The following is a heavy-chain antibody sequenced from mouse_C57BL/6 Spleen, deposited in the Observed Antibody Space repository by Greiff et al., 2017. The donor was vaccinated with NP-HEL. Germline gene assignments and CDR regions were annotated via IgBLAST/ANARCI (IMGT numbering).Heavy chain of an antibody. V-gene: IGHV1-69*01. D-gene: IGHD2-5*01. CDR2: IDPSDSYT. CDR3: ARSSRYYSNFLYYFDY. Sequence: QVQLQQPGAELVMPGASVKLSCKASGYTFTSYWMHWVKQRPGQGLEWIGEIDPSDSYTNYNQKFKGKSTLTVDKSSSTAYMQLSSLTSEDSAVYYCARSSRYYSNFLYYFDYWAQGTTLTVSS. CDR1: GYTFTSYW. J-gene: IGHJ2*01.